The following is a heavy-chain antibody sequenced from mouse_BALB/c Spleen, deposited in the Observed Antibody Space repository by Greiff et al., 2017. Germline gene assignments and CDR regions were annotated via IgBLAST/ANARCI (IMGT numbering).Heavy chain of an antibody. Sequence: EVKLMESGGGLVKPGGSLKLSCAASGFTFSDYYMYWVHQTPEKRLEWVATISDGGSYTYYPDSVKGRFTISRDNAKNNLYLQMSSLKSEDTAMYYCARAYGSRYYYAMDYWGQGTSVTVSS. V-gene: IGHV5-4*02. CDR2: ISDGGSYT. CDR3: ARAYGSRYYYAMDY. J-gene: IGHJ4*01. CDR1: GFTFSDYY. D-gene: IGHD1-1*01.